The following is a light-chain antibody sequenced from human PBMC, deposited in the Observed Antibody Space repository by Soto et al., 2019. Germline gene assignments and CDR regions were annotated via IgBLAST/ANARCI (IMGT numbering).Light chain of an antibody. CDR1: SSDVGSYNL. CDR2: EVS. V-gene: IGLV2-23*02. Sequence: QPVLTQPASVSGSPGQSITISCTGTSSDVGSYNLVSWYQQHPGKAPKLMIYEVSKRPSGVSHRFSGSKSGNTASLTISGLQAEDEADYYCCSYAGSSTVVFGGGTKLTVL. CDR3: CSYAGSSTVV. J-gene: IGLJ2*01.